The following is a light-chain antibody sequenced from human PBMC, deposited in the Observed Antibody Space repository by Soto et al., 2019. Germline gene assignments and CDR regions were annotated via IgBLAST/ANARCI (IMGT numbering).Light chain of an antibody. V-gene: IGKV3-20*01. CDR3: QQYGSSPWT. CDR1: RSVRSSC. CDR2: HAS. J-gene: IGKJ1*01. Sequence: EIVVTQSPGTLSLSPGERATRSCRASRSVRSSCLAWYQHKSGQAPRLLIYHASSRATGIPDRFSGSGSGTDFTLTTSRLEPEDFALYFCQQYGSSPWTFGQGTKVEIK.